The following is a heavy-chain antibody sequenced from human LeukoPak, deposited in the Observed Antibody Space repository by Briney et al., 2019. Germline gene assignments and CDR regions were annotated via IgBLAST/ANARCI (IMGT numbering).Heavy chain of an antibody. D-gene: IGHD1-1*01. CDR3: TRDRKDTGDGMDV. Sequence: GVSLRLSCAASEFTFSSAWMHWVRQAPGKGRVWVSRINPDGSSTTYADSVKGRFTISRDNAKNTLYLQMNSLRDEDTAMYYCTRDRKDTGDGMDVWGQGTTVTVSS. V-gene: IGHV3-74*01. CDR2: INPDGSST. CDR1: EFTFSSAW. J-gene: IGHJ6*02.